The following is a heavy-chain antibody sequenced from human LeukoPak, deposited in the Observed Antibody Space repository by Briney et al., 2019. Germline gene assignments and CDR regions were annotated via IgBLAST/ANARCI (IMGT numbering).Heavy chain of an antibody. CDR3: ARDVDTAMCWFDP. CDR1: GGTFSSYA. CDR2: IIPIFGTA. D-gene: IGHD5-18*01. J-gene: IGHJ5*02. V-gene: IGHV1-69*06. Sequence: ASVKVSCKASGGTFSSYAISWVRQAPGQGLEWMGGIIPIFGTANYAQKFQGRVTITADKSTSTAYMELSSLRSEDTAVYYCARDVDTAMCWFDPWGQGTLVTVSS.